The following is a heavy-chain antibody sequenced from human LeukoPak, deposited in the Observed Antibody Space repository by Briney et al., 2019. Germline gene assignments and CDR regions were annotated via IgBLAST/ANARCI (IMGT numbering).Heavy chain of an antibody. CDR2: IYTNGST. Sequence: SETLSLTCTVCGGSISSGSYCWSWIRQPGGKGLEWIGRIYTNGSTNYNPPLQSRVTISEDTAKNQLSWKLRSVTAPATAVYFCSRVMSDCGSVMCYKGYLDSWGQGTLVTVSS. CDR3: SRVMSDCGSVMCYKGYLDS. CDR1: GGSISSGSYC. J-gene: IGHJ4*02. V-gene: IGHV4-61*02. D-gene: IGHD2-21*01.